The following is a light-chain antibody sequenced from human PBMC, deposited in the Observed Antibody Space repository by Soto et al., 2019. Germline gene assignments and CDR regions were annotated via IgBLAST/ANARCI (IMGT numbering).Light chain of an antibody. CDR3: QQYDYWPPYT. CDR1: QSIRDN. CDR2: GAS. Sequence: EIVMTQSPATLSVSPGERAIVSCRASQSIRDNLAWYQQTPGRPPRLLIYGASIRATGVPARFRGSGPGTEFTLTISSLQSEDFAVYYCQQYDYWPPYTFGPGTRVEIK. J-gene: IGKJ2*01. V-gene: IGKV3-15*01.